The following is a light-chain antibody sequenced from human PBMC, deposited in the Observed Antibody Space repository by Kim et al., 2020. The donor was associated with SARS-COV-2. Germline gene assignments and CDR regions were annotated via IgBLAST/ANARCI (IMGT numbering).Light chain of an antibody. CDR1: QDIANS. V-gene: IGKV1-27*01. Sequence: ASVGDRVTITCRASQDIANSLAWYQQKPGKVPKVLIYAASTLQSGVPSRFSGGGSGTEFTLTIGSLQTEDVATYCCQKYNSAPWTFGPGTKVEIK. CDR2: AAS. CDR3: QKYNSAPWT. J-gene: IGKJ1*01.